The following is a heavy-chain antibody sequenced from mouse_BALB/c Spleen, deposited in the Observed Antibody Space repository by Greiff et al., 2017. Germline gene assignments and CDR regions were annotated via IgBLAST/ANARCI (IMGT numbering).Heavy chain of an antibody. CDR3: ARGATATYAMDY. CDR2: ISYSGST. Sequence: EVQLQESGPGLVKPSQSLSLTCTVTGYSITSDYAWNWIRQFPGNKLEWMGYISYSGSTSYNPSLKSRISITRDTSKNQFFLQLNSVTTEDTATYYCARGATATYAMDYWGQGTSVTVSS. D-gene: IGHD1-2*01. J-gene: IGHJ4*01. V-gene: IGHV3-2*02. CDR1: GYSITSDYA.